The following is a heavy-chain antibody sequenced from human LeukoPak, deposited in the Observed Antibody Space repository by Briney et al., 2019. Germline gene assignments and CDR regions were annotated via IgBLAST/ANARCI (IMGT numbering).Heavy chain of an antibody. D-gene: IGHD2-2*01. V-gene: IGHV4-31*03. CDR2: IYYSGST. Sequence: PSETLSLTCTVSGGSISSGGYYWRWIRQHPGKGLEWIAYIYYSGSTYYNPSLKSRVTISVDTSKNQFSLKLSSVTAADTAVYYCARVLVVPAVLGAYYYYYGMDVWGQGTTVTVSS. J-gene: IGHJ6*02. CDR3: ARVLVVPAVLGAYYYYYGMDV. CDR1: GGSISSGGYY.